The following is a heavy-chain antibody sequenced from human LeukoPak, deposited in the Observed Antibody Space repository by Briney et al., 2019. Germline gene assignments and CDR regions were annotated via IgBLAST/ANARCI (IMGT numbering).Heavy chain of an antibody. D-gene: IGHD2-15*01. V-gene: IGHV3-7*03. J-gene: IGHJ4*02. CDR1: GFTFSDYW. CDR3: ARDGGYCSGGTCYSTH. Sequence: PGGSLRLSCAASGFTFSDYWMTWVRQAPGKGLEWVANIKQDGSEIHYVDSVKGRFTISRDNAKSSLYLQMNCLRAEDTAVYYCARDGGYCSGGTCYSTHWGQGTLVTVSS. CDR2: IKQDGSEI.